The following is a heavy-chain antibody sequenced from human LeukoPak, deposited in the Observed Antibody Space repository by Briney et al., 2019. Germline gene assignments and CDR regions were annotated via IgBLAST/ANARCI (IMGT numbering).Heavy chain of an antibody. V-gene: IGHV3-23*01. Sequence: SGGSLRLSCAASGFTFGSYAMSWVRQAPGKGLEWVSAISGSGGSTYYADSVKGRFTISRDNSKNTLYLQMNSLRAEDTAVYYCAKGSSHYYDFWSGYSHYFDYWGQGTLVTVSS. CDR3: AKGSSHYYDFWSGYSHYFDY. J-gene: IGHJ4*02. CDR2: ISGSGGST. CDR1: GFTFGSYA. D-gene: IGHD3-3*01.